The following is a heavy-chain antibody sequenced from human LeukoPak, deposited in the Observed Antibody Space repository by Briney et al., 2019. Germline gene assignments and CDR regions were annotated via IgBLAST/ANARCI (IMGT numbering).Heavy chain of an antibody. D-gene: IGHD3-22*01. J-gene: IGHJ4*02. CDR2: IYYSGST. CDR3: ARERQAGPDYDSSGYFDY. CDR1: GRSISSHY. V-gene: IGHV4-59*11. Sequence: SETLSLTCTVSGRSISSHYWSWIRQPPGKGLEGIGYIYYSGSTNYNPSLKSRVTISVDASKYQCSLKLRSVPAADTAVYYCARERQAGPDYDSSGYFDYWGQGTLVTVSS.